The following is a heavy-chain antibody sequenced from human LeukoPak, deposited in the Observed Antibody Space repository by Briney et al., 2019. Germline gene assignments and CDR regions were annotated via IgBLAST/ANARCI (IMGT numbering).Heavy chain of an antibody. D-gene: IGHD4-17*01. CDR2: IRYDGSNK. CDR3: AKPMTTVTPFDY. Sequence: GALRLSCAASGLTFHHYGMHWVRQAPGKGLEWVAFIRYDGSNKYYAESVKGRFTISRDDSKNTLYLQMKSLRAEDTAVYYCAKPMTTVTPFDYWGQGTLVTVSS. V-gene: IGHV3-30*02. J-gene: IGHJ4*02. CDR1: GLTFHHYG.